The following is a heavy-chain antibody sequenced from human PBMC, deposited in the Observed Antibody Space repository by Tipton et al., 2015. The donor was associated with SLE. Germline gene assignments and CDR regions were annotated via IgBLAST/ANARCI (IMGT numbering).Heavy chain of an antibody. CDR2: IYYSWST. CDR3: ARGWGNGRHIDI. D-gene: IGHD7-27*01. V-gene: IGHV4-59*08. CDR1: GGSISSHY. Sequence: TLSLTCTVSGGSISSHYWSWIRQPPGKGLEWIGYIYYSWSTNYNPTLKSRVTISVDTSKNQFSLKLSSVTAADTVVYYCARGWGNGRHIDIWGQGTMVTVSS. J-gene: IGHJ3*02.